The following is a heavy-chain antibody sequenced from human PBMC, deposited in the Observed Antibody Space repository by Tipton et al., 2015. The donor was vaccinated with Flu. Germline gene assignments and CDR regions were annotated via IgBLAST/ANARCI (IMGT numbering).Heavy chain of an antibody. J-gene: IGHJ3*02. CDR3: AKEARDDYGAWGAFDI. CDR1: GFTVSSNY. CDR2: IYSGGST. V-gene: IGHV3-53*01. D-gene: IGHD4-17*01. Sequence: SLRLSCAASGFTVSSNYMSWVRQAPGKGLEWVSVIYSGGSTYYADSVKGRFTISRDNSKNTLYLQMNSLRAEDTAVYYCAKEARDDYGAWGAFDIWGQGTMVTVSS.